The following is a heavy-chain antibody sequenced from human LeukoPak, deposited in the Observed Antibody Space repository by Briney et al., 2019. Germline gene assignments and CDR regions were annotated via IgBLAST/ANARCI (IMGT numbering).Heavy chain of an antibody. CDR2: IYYRVTS. Sequence: SETLSLTCTVSGDSISTYYWSWIRQPPGKGLEWIGYIYYRVTSDYNPSLKSRVTISVDTSKNQFSLKLSSVTAADTAVYYCAKKKKSLGVKAHDYWGQGTLVTVSS. CDR1: GDSISTYY. V-gene: IGHV4-59*12. J-gene: IGHJ4*02. CDR3: AKKKKSLGVKAHDY. D-gene: IGHD3-16*01.